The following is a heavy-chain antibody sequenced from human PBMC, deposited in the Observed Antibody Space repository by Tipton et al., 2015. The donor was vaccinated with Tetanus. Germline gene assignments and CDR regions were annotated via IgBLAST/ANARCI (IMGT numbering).Heavy chain of an antibody. D-gene: IGHD2-15*01. V-gene: IGHV4-39*07. J-gene: IGHJ5*02. Sequence: TLSLTCTVSGGSISRSSSYWGWTRQPPGRRLEWIGNVYSSGSTYYNPSLKGRVTISVDTSTTQFSLRLNSVTAADTAIYYCARDHRRSASYAGWFDPWGQGTLVTVSS. CDR2: VYSSGST. CDR1: GGSISRSSSY. CDR3: ARDHRRSASYAGWFDP.